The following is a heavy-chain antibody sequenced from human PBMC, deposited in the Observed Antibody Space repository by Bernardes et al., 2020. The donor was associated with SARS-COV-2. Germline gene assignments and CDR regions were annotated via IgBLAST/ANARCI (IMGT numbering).Heavy chain of an antibody. CDR2: ISAYNGNT. CDR3: SSDFWRHIVLMEYEGHYGMDV. V-gene: IGHV1-18*04. J-gene: IGHJ6*04. Sequence: AGAQVPRKASGYTFPSYGISWVRQAPGQELEWMGWISAYNGNTNYAQKLQGRVTMTTDTSTSTAYMELRSLRSDDTAVYYCSSDFWRHIVLMEYEGHYGMDVWGEGNTVTVAS. D-gene: IGHD2-8*01. CDR1: GYTFPSYG.